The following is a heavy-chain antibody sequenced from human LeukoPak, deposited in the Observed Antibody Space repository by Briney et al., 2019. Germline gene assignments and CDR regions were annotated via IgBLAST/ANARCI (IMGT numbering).Heavy chain of an antibody. CDR2: INPNSGNT. Sequence: ASVKVSCKASGYTFTGYYMHWVRQAPGQGLEWMGWINPNSGNTGYAQKFQGRVTMTRNTSISTAYMELSSLRSEDTAVYYCARSFPYCSSTSCHFDYWGQGTLVTVSS. D-gene: IGHD2-2*01. CDR1: GYTFTGYY. J-gene: IGHJ4*02. V-gene: IGHV1-8*02. CDR3: ARSFPYCSSTSCHFDY.